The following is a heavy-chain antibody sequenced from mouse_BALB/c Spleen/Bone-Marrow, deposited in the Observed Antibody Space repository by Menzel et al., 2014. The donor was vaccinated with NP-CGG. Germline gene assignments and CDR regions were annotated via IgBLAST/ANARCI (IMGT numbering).Heavy chain of an antibody. CDR1: GYSITSGYY. J-gene: IGHJ4*01. V-gene: IGHV3-6*02. Sequence: VQLLQSGPGLVKPSQSLSLTCSVTGYSITSGYYWNWIRQFPGNKLEWMGYISYDGSNNYNPSLKNRISITRDTSKNQFFLKLNSVTTEDTATYYCARWLLHYYAMDYWGQGTSVTVSS. CDR3: ARWLLHYYAMDY. D-gene: IGHD2-3*01. CDR2: ISYDGSN.